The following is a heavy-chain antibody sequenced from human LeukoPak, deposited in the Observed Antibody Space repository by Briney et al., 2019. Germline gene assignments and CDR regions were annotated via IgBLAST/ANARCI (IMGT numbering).Heavy chain of an antibody. CDR1: DYTFSTYR. D-gene: IGHD1-26*01. J-gene: IGHJ4*02. V-gene: IGHV1-18*01. Sequence: ASVKVSCKASDYTFSTYRITWVRQAPGQGLEWMGWISAFNGDTNYAQKLQGRVTMNTDTSTNTAYMELRSLRSDDTAVYYCARTRISGTLDYWGQGTLVTVSS. CDR3: ARTRISGTLDY. CDR2: ISAFNGDT.